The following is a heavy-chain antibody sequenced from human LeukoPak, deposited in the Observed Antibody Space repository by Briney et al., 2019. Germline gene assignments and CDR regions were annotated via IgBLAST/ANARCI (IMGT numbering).Heavy chain of an antibody. CDR2: IYYSGST. J-gene: IGHJ4*02. D-gene: IGHD2-2*01. CDR1: GGSISSGDYY. Sequence: PSETLSLTCTVSGGSISSGDYYWSWIRQPPGKGLEWIGYIYYSGSTYHNPSLKSRVTISVDTSKNQFSLKMSSVTAADTAVYYCARFYCSRTSCLFDYWGQGTLVTVSS. V-gene: IGHV4-30-4*01. CDR3: ARFYCSRTSCLFDY.